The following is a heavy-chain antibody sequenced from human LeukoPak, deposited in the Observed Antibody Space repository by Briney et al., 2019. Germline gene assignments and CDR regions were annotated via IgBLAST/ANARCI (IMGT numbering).Heavy chain of an antibody. CDR3: AREGENYYDSSGYYPADY. V-gene: IGHV3-64*01. J-gene: IGHJ4*02. CDR1: GFTFSSYA. CDR2: ISSNGGST. Sequence: GGSLRLSCAASGFTFSSYAMHWVRQAPGKGLEYVSAISSNGGSTYYANSVKGRFTISRDNSKNTLYLQMDSLRAEDMAVYYCAREGENYYDSSGYYPADYWGQGTLVTVSS. D-gene: IGHD3-22*01.